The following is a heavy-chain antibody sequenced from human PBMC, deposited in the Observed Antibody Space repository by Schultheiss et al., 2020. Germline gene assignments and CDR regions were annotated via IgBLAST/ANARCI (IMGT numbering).Heavy chain of an antibody. CDR1: GYSISSGYY. CDR3: ARELGVAPYYFDY. Sequence: SETLSFTCAVSGYSISSGYYWGWIRQPPGKGLEWIGEINHSGSTNYNPSLKSRVTISVDTSKNQFSLQLNSVTPEDTAVYYCARELGVAPYYFDYWGQGTLVTVSS. J-gene: IGHJ4*02. D-gene: IGHD2-15*01. V-gene: IGHV4-38-2*02. CDR2: INHSGST.